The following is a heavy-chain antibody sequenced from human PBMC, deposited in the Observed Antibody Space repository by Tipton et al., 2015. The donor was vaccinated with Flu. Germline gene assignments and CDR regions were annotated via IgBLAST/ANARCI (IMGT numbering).Heavy chain of an antibody. D-gene: IGHD3-3*01. CDR2: SDPSVVSP. CDR1: GDTFTNFC. Sequence: QVQLVQSGAEVKKPGASVKISCKASGDTFTNFCIHWLRQAPGQGLEWMGISDPSVVSPTYAQKFQGRVTMTRDTSTNTMYMEMSSLRSEDTAIYYCARSRLRFLAIDPWGQGTLVTVSS. CDR3: ARSRLRFLAIDP. J-gene: IGHJ5*02. V-gene: IGHV1-46*01.